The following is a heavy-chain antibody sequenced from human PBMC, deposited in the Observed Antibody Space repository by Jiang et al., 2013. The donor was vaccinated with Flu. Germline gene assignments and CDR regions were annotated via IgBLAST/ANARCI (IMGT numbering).Heavy chain of an antibody. D-gene: IGHD2-2*01. J-gene: IGHJ6*02. CDR3: ARTSIVVTPGPIRIYNYYAMDV. V-gene: IGHV2-70*11. CDR1: GFSLSTNEMC. CDR2: IDWEDDK. Sequence: KPTQTLTLTCTFSGFSLSTNEMCVSWIRQPPGKALEWLARIDWEDDKYYSTSLKTRLTISKDTSKNQVVLRMTNMDPEDTATYYCARTSIVVTPGPIRIYNYYAMDVWGQGTTVTVSS.